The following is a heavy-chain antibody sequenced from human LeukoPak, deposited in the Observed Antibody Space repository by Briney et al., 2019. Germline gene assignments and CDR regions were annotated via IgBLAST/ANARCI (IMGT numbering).Heavy chain of an antibody. Sequence: VASVKVSCKASGYTFTGYYMHRVRQAPGQGLEWMGWINPNSGGTNYAQKFQGRVTMTRDTSISTAYMELSRLRSDDTAVYYCARGFGRYYYYYYMDVWGKGTTVTVSS. D-gene: IGHD3-10*01. CDR1: GYTFTGYY. V-gene: IGHV1-2*02. CDR3: ARGFGRYYYYYYMDV. CDR2: INPNSGGT. J-gene: IGHJ6*03.